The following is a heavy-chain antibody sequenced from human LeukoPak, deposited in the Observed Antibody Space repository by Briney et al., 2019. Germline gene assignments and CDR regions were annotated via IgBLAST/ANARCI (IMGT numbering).Heavy chain of an antibody. V-gene: IGHV4-34*01. Sequence: PSETLSLTCAVYGGSFSGYYWSWIRQPPGKGLEWIGEINHSGSTNYNPSLKSRVTISVDTSKNQLSLKLSSVTAADTAVYYCARAHRQRLLNWFDPWGQGTLVTVSS. CDR3: ARAHRQRLLNWFDP. J-gene: IGHJ5*02. CDR1: GGSFSGYY. CDR2: INHSGST. D-gene: IGHD6-25*01.